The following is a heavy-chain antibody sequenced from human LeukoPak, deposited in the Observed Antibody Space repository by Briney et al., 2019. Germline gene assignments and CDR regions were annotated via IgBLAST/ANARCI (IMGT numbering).Heavy chain of an antibody. V-gene: IGHV3-7*01. CDR2: INKDGSKK. J-gene: IGHJ4*02. D-gene: IGHD1-26*01. CDR3: VRDGRGREGPHY. CDR1: GFSFSDYW. Sequence: GGSLTLSRSASGFSFSDYWMNSARPPAGEGLEWLANINKDGSKKDYVDSVKGRFTISRDNDKNSLSLQMDSVRVEDTAVYHCVRDGRGREGPHYWGQGILVTVS.